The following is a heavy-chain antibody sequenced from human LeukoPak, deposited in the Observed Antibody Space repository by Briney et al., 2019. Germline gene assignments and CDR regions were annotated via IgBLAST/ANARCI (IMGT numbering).Heavy chain of an antibody. V-gene: IGHV1-24*01. CDR2: FDPEDGET. D-gene: IGHD3-9*01. CDR1: GYTLTELS. Sequence: GASVKVSCKVSGYTLTELSMHWVRQAPGKGLEWMGGFDPEDGETIYAQKLQGRVTMTEDTSTDTAYMELSSLRSEDTAVYYCATLLRYFDTGGNNWFDPWGQGTLVTVSS. J-gene: IGHJ5*02. CDR3: ATLLRYFDTGGNNWFDP.